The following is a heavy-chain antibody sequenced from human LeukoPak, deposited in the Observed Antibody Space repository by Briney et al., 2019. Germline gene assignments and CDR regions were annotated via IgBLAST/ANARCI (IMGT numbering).Heavy chain of an antibody. V-gene: IGHV4-61*08. CDR2: IYYSGST. CDR1: GGSISSGGYS. CDR3: ARRDYESSGYYYFQN. D-gene: IGHD3-22*01. J-gene: IGHJ1*01. Sequence: PSETLSLTCAVSGGSISSGGYSWSWIRQPPGKGLEWIGYIYYSGSTNYNPSLKSRVTISVDMSKNQFSLKLSSVTAADTAVYYCARRDYESSGYYYFQNWGQGTLVTVSS.